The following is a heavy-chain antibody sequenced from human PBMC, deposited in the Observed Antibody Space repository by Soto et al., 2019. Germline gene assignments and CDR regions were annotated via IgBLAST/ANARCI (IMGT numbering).Heavy chain of an antibody. CDR1: GFTFSNYW. D-gene: IGHD6-13*01. Sequence: EVQLVESGGGVVQPGGSLRLACATSGFTFSNYWKHWVRQAPGKGRVWVSRINTDGTNTNYADSVRRRFTISRDNSKNSLYLQMNIVRAEDTAVYYGAKEGAADELDCWGQGTLVTVSS. V-gene: IGHV3-74*01. J-gene: IGHJ1*01. CDR2: INTDGTNT. CDR3: AKEGAADELDC.